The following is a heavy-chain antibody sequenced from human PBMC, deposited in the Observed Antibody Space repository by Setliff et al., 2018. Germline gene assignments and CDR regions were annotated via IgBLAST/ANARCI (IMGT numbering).Heavy chain of an antibody. V-gene: IGHV1-3*01. D-gene: IGHD3-10*01. CDR2: INAGNGNT. J-gene: IGHJ5*02. CDR3: AREGLTLVRGATSWFDP. Sequence: ASVKVSCKASGYTFTSYVMHWVRQAPGQRLEWMGWINAGNGNTKYSQKFQGRVTITRDTSASTAYMELSSLRSEDTAVYYCAREGLTLVRGATSWFDPWGQGTLVTVSS. CDR1: GYTFTSYV.